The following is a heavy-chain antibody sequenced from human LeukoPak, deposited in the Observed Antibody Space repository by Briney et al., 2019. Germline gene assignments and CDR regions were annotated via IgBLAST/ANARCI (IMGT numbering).Heavy chain of an antibody. CDR1: GGSISSSGYY. CDR2: IYYSGST. J-gene: IGHJ3*02. CDR3: ARRNSAFDI. V-gene: IGHV4-39*01. D-gene: IGHD1/OR15-1a*01. Sequence: SETLSLTCTVSGGSISSSGYYWGWIRQPPGKGLEWIGSIYYSGSTYYNPSLKSRVTISVDTSKNQFSLKLSSVTAADTAVYYCARRNSAFDIWGQGTMVTVSS.